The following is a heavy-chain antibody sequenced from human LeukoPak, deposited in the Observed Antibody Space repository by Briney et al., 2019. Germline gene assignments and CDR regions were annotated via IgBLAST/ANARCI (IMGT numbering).Heavy chain of an antibody. CDR2: IYYSGST. J-gene: IGHJ4*02. Sequence: SETLSLTCTVSGGSISSHYWSWIRQPPGKGLEWIGYIYYSGSTNYNPSLKSRVTISVDTSKNQFSLKLSSVTAADTAVYYCARTDPMVRGGSFDYWGQGTLVTVSS. CDR1: GGSISSHY. CDR3: ARTDPMVRGGSFDY. D-gene: IGHD3-10*01. V-gene: IGHV4-59*08.